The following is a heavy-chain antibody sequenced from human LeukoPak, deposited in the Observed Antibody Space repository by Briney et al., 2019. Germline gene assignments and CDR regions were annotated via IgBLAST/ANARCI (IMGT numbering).Heavy chain of an antibody. CDR2: TRYDGSIK. D-gene: IGHD3-10*02. V-gene: IGHV3-30*02. Sequence: GGSLRLSCAASGLTFSGYGMHWVRQAPGKGLEWVAFTRYDGSIKFYADSVKGRFTISRANSKNTLYLQMDSLRAEDTAIYYCAELGITMIGGVWGKGTTVTVSS. CDR1: GLTFSGYG. J-gene: IGHJ6*04. CDR3: AELGITMIGGV.